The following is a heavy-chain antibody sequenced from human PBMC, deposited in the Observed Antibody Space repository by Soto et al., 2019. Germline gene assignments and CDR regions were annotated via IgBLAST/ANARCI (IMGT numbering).Heavy chain of an antibody. CDR3: ARDPGRFGHYYGMDV. J-gene: IGHJ6*02. V-gene: IGHV4-31*03. CDR2: IYYSGST. Sequence: QVQLQESGPGLVKPSQTLSLTCTVSGGSISSGGYYWSWIRQHPGKGLEWIGYIYYSGSTYYNPSLKGRVTISVVTSKNQFSLKLSSVTAADTAVYYCARDPGRFGHYYGMDVWGQGTTVTVSS. D-gene: IGHD3-16*01. CDR1: GGSISSGGYY.